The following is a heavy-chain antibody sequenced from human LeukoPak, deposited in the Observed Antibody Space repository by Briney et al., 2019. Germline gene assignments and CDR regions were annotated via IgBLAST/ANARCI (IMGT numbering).Heavy chain of an antibody. CDR3: ARQRAGPLHYFDY. D-gene: IGHD1-26*01. Sequence: SETLSLTCTVSGGSISSYYWSWIRQPPGKGLEWIGYIYYSGSTNYNPSLTSRVTISVDTSKNQFSLRLSSVTAADTAVYYCARQRAGPLHYFDYWGQGTLVTVSS. CDR2: IYYSGST. V-gene: IGHV4-59*08. CDR1: GGSISSYY. J-gene: IGHJ4*02.